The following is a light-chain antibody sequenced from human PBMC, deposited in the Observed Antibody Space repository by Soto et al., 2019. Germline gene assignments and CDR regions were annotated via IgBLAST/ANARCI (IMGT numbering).Light chain of an antibody. V-gene: IGLV2-14*03. CDR3: NSYRDSSTFV. J-gene: IGLJ1*01. Sequence: QSALTQPASVSGSPGQSITISCTGTSSDIGGYTYVSWYQQYPGKAPKLLIYDVSNRPSGVSNRFSGSKSGNTASLTISGLQAEDEADYYCNSYRDSSTFVFGSGTKVTVL. CDR2: DVS. CDR1: SSDIGGYTY.